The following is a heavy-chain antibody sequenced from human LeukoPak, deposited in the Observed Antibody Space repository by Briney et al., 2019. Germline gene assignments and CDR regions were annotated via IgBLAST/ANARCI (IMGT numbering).Heavy chain of an antibody. J-gene: IGHJ4*02. V-gene: IGHV3-74*01. Sequence: GGSLRLSCAASGFTFSSHWMHWVRQAPGRGLEWVSAISNNGGRTDYADSVKGRFTISRDNSKSTLYLHMDSLRAEDTAVYYCARDEDTSALSEYWGQGTLVTVSS. CDR2: ISNNGGRT. CDR1: GFTFSSHW. D-gene: IGHD2/OR15-2a*01. CDR3: ARDEDTSALSEY.